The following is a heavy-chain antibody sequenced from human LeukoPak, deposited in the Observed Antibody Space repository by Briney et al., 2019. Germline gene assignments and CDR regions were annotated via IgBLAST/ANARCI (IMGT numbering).Heavy chain of an antibody. J-gene: IGHJ5*02. D-gene: IGHD6-6*01. CDR3: AKSPQAYSSSSLAWFDP. V-gene: IGHV3-33*06. Sequence: GGSLRLSCAASGFTFSSYDMHWVRQAPGKGLEWVAVIWYDGSNKYYADSVKGRFTISRDNSKNTLYLQMNSLRAEDTAVYYCAKSPQAYSSSSLAWFDPWGQGTLVTVSS. CDR1: GFTFSSYD. CDR2: IWYDGSNK.